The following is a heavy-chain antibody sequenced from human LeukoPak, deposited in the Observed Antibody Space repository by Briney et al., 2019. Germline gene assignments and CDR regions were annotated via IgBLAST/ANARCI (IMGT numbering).Heavy chain of an antibody. J-gene: IGHJ4*02. Sequence: GGSLRLSCAASGFTFDDYAMHWVRQAPGKGLEWVSLISWDGGDTYYADSVKGRFTIYRDNSKNSLYLQMNSLTTEDTALYYCAKDMGRLLDSCFNYWGQGTLVSVSS. V-gene: IGHV3-43D*03. CDR2: ISWDGGDT. D-gene: IGHD6-25*01. CDR3: AKDMGRLLDSCFNY. CDR1: GFTFDDYA.